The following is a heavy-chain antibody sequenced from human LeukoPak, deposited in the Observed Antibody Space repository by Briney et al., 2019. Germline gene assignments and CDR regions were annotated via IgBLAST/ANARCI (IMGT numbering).Heavy chain of an antibody. J-gene: IGHJ1*01. CDR1: GDSLSRSDSY. CDR2: IYYSGRT. V-gene: IGHV4-39*01. CDR3: ARRRYYDSSGYLE. D-gene: IGHD3-22*01. Sequence: PSGTLSLTCTIFGDSLSRSDSYWDWIRQPPGKGLEWIGTIYYSGRTYYSPSLTSRVTLSVDMSNNQFSLTLSSVSAADTTLYLCARRRYYDSSGYLEWGQGTLVTVSS.